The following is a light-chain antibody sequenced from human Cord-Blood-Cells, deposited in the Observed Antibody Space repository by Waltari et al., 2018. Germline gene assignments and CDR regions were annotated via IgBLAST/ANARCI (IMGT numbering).Light chain of an antibody. Sequence: QSALTQPAALSESPGQSTTISCTGTSSDVGCYNFFLWYQQHPGKAPNLMIYDVSKRPSGVSNRFSGSKSGNTASLTISGLQAEDEADYYCSSYTSSSTWVFGGGTKLTVL. CDR3: SSYTSSSTWV. CDR1: SSDVGCYNF. V-gene: IGLV2-14*01. CDR2: DVS. J-gene: IGLJ3*02.